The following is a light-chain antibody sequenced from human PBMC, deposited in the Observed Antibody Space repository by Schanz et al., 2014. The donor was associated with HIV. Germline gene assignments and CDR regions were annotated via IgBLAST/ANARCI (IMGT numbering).Light chain of an antibody. CDR2: DAS. V-gene: IGKV3-20*01. J-gene: IGKJ1*01. CDR1: QSVSDNY. Sequence: EIVLTQSPATLSLSPGERATLSCRASQSVSDNYLAWYQQRPGQAPRLLIYDASNRAAGIPDRFSGSGSGSTFTLIISRLEPADIAVYYCQQYGGSPTFGQGTKVEIK. CDR3: QQYGGSPT.